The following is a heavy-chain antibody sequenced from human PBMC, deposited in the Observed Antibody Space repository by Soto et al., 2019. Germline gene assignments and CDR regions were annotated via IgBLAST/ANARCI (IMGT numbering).Heavy chain of an antibody. CDR2: IRSKANSYAT. Sequence: EVQLVESGGGLVQPGGSLKLSCAASGFTFSGSAMHWVRQASGKGLEWVGRIRSKANSYATAYAASVKGRFTISRDDSKNKAYLQMNSLKTEDTAVYYCSRSRFATPPVDYWGQGTLVTVSS. CDR3: SRSRFATPPVDY. J-gene: IGHJ4*02. V-gene: IGHV3-73*02. CDR1: GFTFSGSA. D-gene: IGHD1-26*01.